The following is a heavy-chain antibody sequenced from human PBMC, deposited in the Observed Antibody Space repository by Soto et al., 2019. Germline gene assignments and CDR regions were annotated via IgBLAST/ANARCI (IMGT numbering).Heavy chain of an antibody. J-gene: IGHJ6*02. CDR2: IWYDGTNK. CDR1: GFTFSSYG. Sequence: QVQLVESGGGVVQPGRSLRLSCAASGFTFSSYGMHFVRQAPDKVLEWVAVIWYDGTNKYYTDSVKGRFTISRDNSKHTLYLQMNSLRAEDTAVYYCARDRGAVAGTRYYYGMDVWGQGTTVTVSS. D-gene: IGHD6-13*01. CDR3: ARDRGAVAGTRYYYGMDV. V-gene: IGHV3-33*01.